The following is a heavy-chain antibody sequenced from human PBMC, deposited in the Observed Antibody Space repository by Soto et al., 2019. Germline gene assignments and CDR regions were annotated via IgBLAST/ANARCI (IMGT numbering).Heavy chain of an antibody. CDR3: AKGIVATSDYYYGMDV. D-gene: IGHD5-12*01. CDR2: ISGSGGST. Sequence: GGSLRLSCAASGFTFSSYAMSWVRQAPGKGLEWVSAISGSGGSTYYADSVKGRFTISRDNSKNTLYLQMNSLRAEDTAVYYCAKGIVATSDYYYGMDVWGQGTKVTVSS. V-gene: IGHV3-23*01. J-gene: IGHJ6*02. CDR1: GFTFSSYA.